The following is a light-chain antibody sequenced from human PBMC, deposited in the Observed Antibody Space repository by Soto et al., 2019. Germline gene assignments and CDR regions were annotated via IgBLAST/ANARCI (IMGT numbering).Light chain of an antibody. V-gene: IGKV3-20*01. CDR3: QQYGSSPLWT. J-gene: IGKJ1*01. CDR1: QGLSSSY. CDR2: GAX. Sequence: EILLTQSPGTLSLSPGESATLSCRASQGLSSSYLAWYGQKPGQAPRLLXXGAXSRATGIPDRFIGSESGTDFTLTISRLKPEDFSVYYCQQYGSSPLWTFGQGTKVDIK.